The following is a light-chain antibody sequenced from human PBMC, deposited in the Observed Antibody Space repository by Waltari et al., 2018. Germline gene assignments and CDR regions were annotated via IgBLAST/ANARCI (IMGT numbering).Light chain of an antibody. J-gene: IGKJ1*01. Sequence: EIVLTQSPGTLSLSLGERATLACRASQSVSRALAWYQQKPGQAPRLLIYGASTRATGIPDRFSGSGSGTDFSLTISRLEPDDLAVYYCQHYLRLPVTFGQGTTVEI. CDR1: QSVSRA. V-gene: IGKV3-20*01. CDR3: QHYLRLPVT. CDR2: GAS.